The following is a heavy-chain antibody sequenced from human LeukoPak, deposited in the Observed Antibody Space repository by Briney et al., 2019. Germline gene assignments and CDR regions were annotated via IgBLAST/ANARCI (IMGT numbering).Heavy chain of an antibody. Sequence: ASVKVSCKASGYTFTGKYMHWVRQAPGQGLEWMGWINADGGGTRYPQKFQGRVTMTRDTSITTAYMELYSLTSDDTAVYFCAPDSVVVRNSTNAFDIWGQGTMVTVSS. CDR1: GYTFTGKY. D-gene: IGHD2-2*01. J-gene: IGHJ3*02. CDR2: INADGGGT. CDR3: APDSVVVRNSTNAFDI. V-gene: IGHV1-2*02.